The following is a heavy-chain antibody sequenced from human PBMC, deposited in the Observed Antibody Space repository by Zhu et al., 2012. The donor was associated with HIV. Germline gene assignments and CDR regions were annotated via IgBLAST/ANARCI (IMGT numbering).Heavy chain of an antibody. J-gene: IGHJ5*02. CDR2: MSASGST. V-gene: IGHV4-4*07. CDR3: ARGPNTNGWHAWFDP. Sequence: QVQLQESGLGLVKPSETLSLTCTVSGDSISTYHWSWVRQPAGKGLEWIGRMSASGSTDCNPSLKSRVTMSVDTSKKQFSLKLNSVTAADTAVYYCARGPNTNGWHAWFDPGARDPGPPSP. D-gene: IGHD2-8*01. CDR1: GDSISTYH.